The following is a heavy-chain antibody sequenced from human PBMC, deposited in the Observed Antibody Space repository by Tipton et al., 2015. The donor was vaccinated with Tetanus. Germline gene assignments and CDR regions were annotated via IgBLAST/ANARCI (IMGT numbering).Heavy chain of an antibody. CDR2: IYSPGTT. CDR3: ARDGGNYFYYGMNV. J-gene: IGHJ6*02. CDR1: GDSISSGGYY. Sequence: TLSLTCTVAGDSISSGGYYWTWIRQPPGKGLEWIGYIYSPGTTSYAPSLRGRATISFDSVKNHFSLSLSSVTAADTAMYYCARDGGNYFYYGMNVWGQGAAVTVSS. V-gene: IGHV4-31*03.